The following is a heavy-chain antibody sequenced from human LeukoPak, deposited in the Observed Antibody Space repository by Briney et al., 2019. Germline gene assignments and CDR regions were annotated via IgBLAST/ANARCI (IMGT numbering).Heavy chain of an antibody. CDR2: IWYDGSNK. CDR1: GFTFSSYG. D-gene: IGHD7-27*01. CDR3: ARATLTPNSYFDY. Sequence: PGGSLRLSCAASGFTFSSYGMHWVRQAPGKGLEWVAVIWYDGSNKYYADSVKGRFTISRDNSKNTLYLQMNSLRAEDTAVYYCARATLTPNSYFDYWGQGTLVTVSS. V-gene: IGHV3-33*08. J-gene: IGHJ4*02.